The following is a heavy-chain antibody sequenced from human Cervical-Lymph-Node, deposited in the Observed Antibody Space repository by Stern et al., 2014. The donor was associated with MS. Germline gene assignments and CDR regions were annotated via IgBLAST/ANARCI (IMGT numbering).Heavy chain of an antibody. J-gene: IGHJ4*02. CDR1: GFSFSDYS. Sequence: VQLVESGGGLVKPGGSLRLSCAASGFSFSDYSMSWIRQAPGKGLEWVTYISGSTSYTKYADSVKGRFTISRDNTKNSLYLQMNSLSAEDTAVYYCARGYSSGWYAGSDYWGQGSLVTVSS. CDR3: ARGYSSGWYAGSDY. V-gene: IGHV3-11*06. D-gene: IGHD6-19*01. CDR2: ISGSTSYT.